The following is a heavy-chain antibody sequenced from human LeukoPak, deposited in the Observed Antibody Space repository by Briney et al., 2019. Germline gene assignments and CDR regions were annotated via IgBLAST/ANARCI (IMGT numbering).Heavy chain of an antibody. V-gene: IGHV4-59*10. CDR3: ARLVEMATIVDY. CDR1: GGSFSGYY. D-gene: IGHD5-24*01. J-gene: IGHJ4*02. CDR2: IYYSGST. Sequence: SETLSFTCAVYGGSFSGYYWSWIRQPAGKGLEWIGSIYYSGSTYYNPSLKSRVTISVDTSKNQFSLKLSSVTAADTAVYYCARLVEMATIVDYWGQGTLVTVSS.